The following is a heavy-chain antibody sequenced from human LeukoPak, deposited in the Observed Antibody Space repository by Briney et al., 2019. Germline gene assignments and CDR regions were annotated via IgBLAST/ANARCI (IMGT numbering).Heavy chain of an antibody. CDR1: GGSISSYY. Sequence: KPSETLSLTCTVSGGSISSYYWSWIRQPPGKGLEWIGYNYYSWSTNYNPSLKSRVTISVDTSKNQFSLKLSPVTAADTAVYYCARHENFRFSRRWYRDLGFDTWGQETRVTVS. CDR2: NYYSWST. J-gene: IGHJ5*02. D-gene: IGHD6-13*01. CDR3: ARHENFRFSRRWYRDLGFDT. V-gene: IGHV4-59*08.